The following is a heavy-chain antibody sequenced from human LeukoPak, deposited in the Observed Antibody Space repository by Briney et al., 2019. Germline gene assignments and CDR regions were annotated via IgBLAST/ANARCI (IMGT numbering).Heavy chain of an antibody. J-gene: IGHJ4*02. CDR2: IKQDRSEK. CDR1: GFTFTNYW. Sequence: GGSLRLSCAASGFTFTNYWMSWVRQAPGKGLELVANIKQDRSEKYYVDSVKGRFTISRDNAKNSLYLQMNSLRAEDTAVYYCAKSGLYSSSPTDYWGQGTLVTVSS. V-gene: IGHV3-7*03. D-gene: IGHD6-13*01. CDR3: AKSGLYSSSPTDY.